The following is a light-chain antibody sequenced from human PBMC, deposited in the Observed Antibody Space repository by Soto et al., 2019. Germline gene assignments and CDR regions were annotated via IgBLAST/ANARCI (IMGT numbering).Light chain of an antibody. J-gene: IGKJ1*01. V-gene: IGKV3-20*01. CDR2: GAS. CDR1: QSVSSTY. Sequence: EIVLTQSPGTLSLSPGERATLSCRASQSVSSTYLAWYQQKPGQAPRLLISGASSRATGIPDRFSGSGSGTDFTLTITRLEPEDFGVYSCHQYGSSPRTFGQGTTVEIK. CDR3: HQYGSSPRT.